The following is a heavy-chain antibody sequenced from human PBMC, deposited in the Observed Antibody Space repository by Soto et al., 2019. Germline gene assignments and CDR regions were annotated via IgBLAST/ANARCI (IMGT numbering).Heavy chain of an antibody. Sequence: QVQLVQSGAEVKKPGASVKVSCKASGYTFTSYGISWVRQAPGQGLEWMGWISAYNGNTNYAQKLQGRVTMTTDTPAGTAYMEGRGLGSGETAVYFCAGGDIGATGGGGGTDYWGQGTLVTVSS. CDR1: GYTFTSYG. CDR2: ISAYNGNT. J-gene: IGHJ4*02. V-gene: IGHV1-18*01. CDR3: AGGDIGATGGGGGTDY. D-gene: IGHD5-12*01.